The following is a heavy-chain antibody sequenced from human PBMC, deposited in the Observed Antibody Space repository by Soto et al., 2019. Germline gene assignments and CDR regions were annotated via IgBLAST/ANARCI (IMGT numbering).Heavy chain of an antibody. CDR2: IRSSGGRT. CDR3: AKAYSRSDSFDI. CDR1: GFTFSSYA. D-gene: IGHD6-6*01. V-gene: IGHV3-23*01. Sequence: GGSLRLSCAASGFTFSSYAMSWVRQAPGKGLEWVSAIRSSGGRTYYADSVNGRFIISRANSKHTLYLQMNSLRAEDTAVDICAKAYSRSDSFDIWGQGTMVTVSS. J-gene: IGHJ3*02.